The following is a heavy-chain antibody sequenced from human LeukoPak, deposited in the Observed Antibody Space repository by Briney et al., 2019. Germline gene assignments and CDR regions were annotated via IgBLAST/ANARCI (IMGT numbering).Heavy chain of an antibody. CDR1: GYTFTGYY. V-gene: IGHV1-2*02. CDR3: ARDSFGVVDY. CDR2: INPNSGGT. J-gene: IGHJ4*02. D-gene: IGHD3-3*01. Sequence: ASVKVSCKASGYTFTGYYMHWVRQAPGQGLGWMGWINPNSGGTNYAQKFQGRVTMIRDTSISTAYMELSRLRSDDTAVYYCARDSFGVVDYWGQGTLVTVSS.